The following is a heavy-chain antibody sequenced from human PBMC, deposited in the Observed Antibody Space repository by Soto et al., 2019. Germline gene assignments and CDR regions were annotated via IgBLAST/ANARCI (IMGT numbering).Heavy chain of an antibody. CDR1: GFTFSSFA. Sequence: PGGSLRLSCAASGFTFSSFAMSWVRQAPGKGLEWVSGIRAGDDGTYYADSVQGRFTISRDNSKNTLHLQMSSLLAEDTAVYYCVKDYGSIPLDYWGQGTLVTVSS. V-gene: IGHV3-23*01. J-gene: IGHJ4*02. CDR2: IRAGDDGT. D-gene: IGHD4-17*01. CDR3: VKDYGSIPLDY.